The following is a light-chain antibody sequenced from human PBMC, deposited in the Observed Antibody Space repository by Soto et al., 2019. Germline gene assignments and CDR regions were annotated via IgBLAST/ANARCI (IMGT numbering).Light chain of an antibody. V-gene: IGLV1-40*01. Sequence: QSVLTQPPSVSGAPGQRVTISCTGSSSNIGAGYDVHWYQQLPGTAPKLLIYGNSNRPSGVPDRFSGSKSGTSASLAITGLQAEAEADYYCQSSDSRLNVFGTGTKATVL. CDR1: SSNIGAGYD. J-gene: IGLJ1*01. CDR3: QSSDSRLNV. CDR2: GNS.